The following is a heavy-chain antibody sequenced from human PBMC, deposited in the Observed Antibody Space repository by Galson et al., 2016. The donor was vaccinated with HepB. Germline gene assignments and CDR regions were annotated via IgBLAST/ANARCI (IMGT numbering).Heavy chain of an antibody. V-gene: IGHV3-21*01. Sequence: SLRLSCAASGFTFSSYSINWVRQAPGKGLEWVSSLSRSSSYIYYADSVKGRLTISRDNAKNSVYLQMNSLRAEDTAVYYCARVIGWFAEISGGAFDIWGQGTMVTVSS. CDR3: ARVIGWFAEISGGAFDI. CDR2: LSRSSSYI. CDR1: GFTFSSYS. J-gene: IGHJ3*02. D-gene: IGHD3-10*01.